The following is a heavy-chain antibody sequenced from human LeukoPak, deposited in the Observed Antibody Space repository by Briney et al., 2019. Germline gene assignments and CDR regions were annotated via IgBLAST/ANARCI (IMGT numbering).Heavy chain of an antibody. J-gene: IGHJ6*03. Sequence: ASVKVSCKTSGYSFTSYGFNWVRQATGQGLEWMGWMNPDSGNTGYAQKFQGRVTITRNTSISTAYMELSSLRSEDTAVYYCARGLVPAAPLDYYYYMDVWGKGTTVTVSS. V-gene: IGHV1-8*03. CDR1: GYSFTSYG. CDR2: MNPDSGNT. CDR3: ARGLVPAAPLDYYYYMDV. D-gene: IGHD2-2*01.